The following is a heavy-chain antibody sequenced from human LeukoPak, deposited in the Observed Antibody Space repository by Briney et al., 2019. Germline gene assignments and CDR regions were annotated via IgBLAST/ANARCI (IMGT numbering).Heavy chain of an antibody. J-gene: IGHJ4*02. V-gene: IGHV3-30*18. D-gene: IGHD6-6*01. CDR3: AKSIYGGSPYYFDY. Sequence: PGRSLRLSCAASGFTFSSYGMNWVRQAPGKGLEWVAVISYDGSNKYYADSVKGRFTISRDNSKNTLFLQMNSLRAEDTAMYYCAKSIYGGSPYYFDYWGQGTLVTVSS. CDR2: ISYDGSNK. CDR1: GFTFSSYG.